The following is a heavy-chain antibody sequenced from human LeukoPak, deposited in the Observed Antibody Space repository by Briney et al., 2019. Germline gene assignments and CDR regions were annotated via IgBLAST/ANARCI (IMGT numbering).Heavy chain of an antibody. CDR2: LSGSGDST. CDR3: ASLSRTTDAFDI. D-gene: IGHD1-1*01. CDR1: GFTFSTYA. V-gene: IGHV3-23*01. Sequence: GGSLRLSCAASGFTFSTYAMSWVRQAPGKGLEWVSALSGSGDSTYYADSVKGRFTISRDSSKNTLCLQMNSLRAEDTAVYYCASLSRTTDAFDIWGQGTMVTVSS. J-gene: IGHJ3*02.